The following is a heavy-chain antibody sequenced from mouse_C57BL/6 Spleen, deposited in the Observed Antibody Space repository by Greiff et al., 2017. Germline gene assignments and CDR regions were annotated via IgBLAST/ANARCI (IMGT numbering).Heavy chain of an antibody. CDR1: GYAFSSYW. CDR3: AKEATGTRWYFDV. V-gene: IGHV1-80*01. Sequence: QVQLKESGAELVKPGASVKISCKASGYAFSSYWMNWVKQRPGKGLEWIGQIYPGDGDTNYNGKFKGKSTLTADQSSSTPYMQLSRLTSDDSAVYFCAKEATGTRWYFDVWGTGTTVTVSS. D-gene: IGHD4-1*02. CDR2: IYPGDGDT. J-gene: IGHJ1*03.